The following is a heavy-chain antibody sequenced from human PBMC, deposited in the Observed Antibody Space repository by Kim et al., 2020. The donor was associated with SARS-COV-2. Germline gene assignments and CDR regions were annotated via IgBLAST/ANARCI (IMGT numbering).Heavy chain of an antibody. CDR1: GFTFSSYG. V-gene: IGHV3-30*18. CDR2: ISYDGSNK. D-gene: IGHD2-15*01. CDR3: AKDRYCSGGSCYYPGSYYHYYGMDV. Sequence: GGSLRLSCAASGFTFSSYGMHWVRQAPGKGLEWVAVISYDGSNKYYADSVKGRFTISRDNSKNTLYLQMNSLRAEDTAVYYCAKDRYCSGGSCYYPGSYYHYYGMDVWGQGTTVTVSS. J-gene: IGHJ6*02.